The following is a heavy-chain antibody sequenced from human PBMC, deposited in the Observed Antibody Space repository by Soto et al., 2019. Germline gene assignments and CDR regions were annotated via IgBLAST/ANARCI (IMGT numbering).Heavy chain of an antibody. CDR3: ARDGGRHSGGIDY. D-gene: IGHD1-26*01. J-gene: IGHJ4*02. Sequence: SVKVSCKASGGTFSSYSINWVRQAPGQGLEWMGEIIPIFGTANYAQKFQGRVTITADESTSTAYMELSSLRSEDTAVYYCARDGGRHSGGIDYWGQGTLVTVSS. CDR2: IIPIFGTA. V-gene: IGHV1-69*13. CDR1: GGTFSSYS.